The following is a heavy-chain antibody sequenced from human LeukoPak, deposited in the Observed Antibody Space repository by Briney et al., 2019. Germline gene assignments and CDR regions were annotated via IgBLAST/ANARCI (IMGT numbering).Heavy chain of an antibody. CDR1: GGSFSGYY. CDR3: ARNLPPPGRYFDY. J-gene: IGHJ4*02. Sequence: SETLSLTCAVYGGSFSGYYWSWIRQPPGKGLEWIGYIYYTGSTNYNPSLKSRVTISGDTSKNQFSLKLSSVTAADTAVYYCARNLPPPGRYFDYWGQGTLVTVSS. V-gene: IGHV4-59*01. CDR2: IYYTGST.